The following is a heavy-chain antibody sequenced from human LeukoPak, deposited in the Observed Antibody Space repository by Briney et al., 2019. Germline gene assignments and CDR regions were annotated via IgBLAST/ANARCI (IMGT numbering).Heavy chain of an antibody. CDR2: INTNTGNP. D-gene: IGHD6-13*01. V-gene: IGHV7-4-1*02. CDR1: GYTVTSYV. CDR3: ARGSSSWYDVIGNWFDP. Sequence: GASVKVSCKASGYTVTSYVMNWVRQAPGQGLEWMGGINTNTGNPTYAQGFTGRFVFSLDTSVTTAYLQISSLKAEDTAVYYCARGSSSWYDVIGNWFDPWGQGTLVTVSS. J-gene: IGHJ5*02.